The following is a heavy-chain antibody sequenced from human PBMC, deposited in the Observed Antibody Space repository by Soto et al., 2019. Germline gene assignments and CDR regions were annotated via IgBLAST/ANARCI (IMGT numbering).Heavy chain of an antibody. V-gene: IGHV4-30-2*01. CDR2: IYRTGNT. Sequence: LQLQESGSRLVKSSQTLSLTCTVSGDSMTSGDYSWSWIRQPPGKGLEWLGYIYRTGNTHYSPSLKSRVSISQDRSKNQFSLEVTSVTAADTAVYYCARGDYQYSIDYWGQGTLVTVSS. CDR3: ARGDYQYSIDY. CDR1: GDSMTSGDYS. J-gene: IGHJ4*02. D-gene: IGHD2-2*01.